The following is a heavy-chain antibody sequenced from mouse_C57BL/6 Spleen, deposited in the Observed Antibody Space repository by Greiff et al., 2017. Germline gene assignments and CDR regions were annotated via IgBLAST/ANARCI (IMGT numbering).Heavy chain of an antibody. D-gene: IGHD4-1*01. CDR2: ISSGGRYT. Sequence: EVKLVESGGDLVKPGGSLKLSCAASGFTFSSTGMSWVRQTPDKRLEWVATISSGGRYTHYPARVKGRVTITRDNAENTLYLQMSSLKSEDTAIYYCARRGSGTSNWSLDFWGTGTPVTVSS. CDR1: GFTFSSTG. CDR3: ARRGSGTSNWSLDF. V-gene: IGHV5-6*02. J-gene: IGHJ1*03.